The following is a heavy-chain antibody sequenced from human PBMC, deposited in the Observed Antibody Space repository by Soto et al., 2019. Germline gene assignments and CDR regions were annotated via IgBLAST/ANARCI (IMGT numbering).Heavy chain of an antibody. CDR1: GFTFNNYA. J-gene: IGHJ4*02. CDR2: ISATGGIT. Sequence: EVQVLDSGGGLVQPGGSLRLSCAASGFTFNNYAMNWVRQAPGKGLEWIATISATGGITYYAYSVKGRFTISRDNSKNTLYLQMNGLRLEYTAVYYCAKDRLAGNFDYWGQGTQFTVSS. CDR3: AKDRLAGNFDY. D-gene: IGHD6-13*01. V-gene: IGHV3-23*01.